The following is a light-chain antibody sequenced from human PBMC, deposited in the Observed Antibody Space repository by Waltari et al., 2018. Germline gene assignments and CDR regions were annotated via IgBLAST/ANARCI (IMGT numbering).Light chain of an antibody. CDR3: QQSKIWPA. CDR2: GAS. CDR1: EGISSD. V-gene: IGKV3-15*01. J-gene: IGKJ1*01. Sequence: EILMPQSPATLSVSPGARATLSCRASEGISSDLAWYQQKPGQAPGLLIFGASPRATGVPARFSGSGSGTEFTLTISSLQSEDFGVYYCQQSKIWPAFGQGTKVEIK.